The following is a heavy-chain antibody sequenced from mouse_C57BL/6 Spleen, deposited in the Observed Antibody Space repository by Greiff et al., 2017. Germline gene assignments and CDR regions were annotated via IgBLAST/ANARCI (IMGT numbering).Heavy chain of an antibody. Sequence: EVKLQESVAELVRPGASVKLSCTASGFNIKNTYMHWVKQRPEQGLEWIGRIDPANGNTKYAPKFQGKATITADTSSNTAYLQLSSLTSEDTAIYYCASYGYDEDYAMDYWGQGTSVTVSS. J-gene: IGHJ4*01. CDR3: ASYGYDEDYAMDY. V-gene: IGHV14-3*01. CDR1: GFNIKNTY. D-gene: IGHD2-2*01. CDR2: IDPANGNT.